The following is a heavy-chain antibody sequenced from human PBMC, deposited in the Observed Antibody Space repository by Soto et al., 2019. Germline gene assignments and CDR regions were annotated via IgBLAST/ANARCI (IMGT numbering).Heavy chain of an antibody. J-gene: IGHJ4*02. V-gene: IGHV1-18*01. CDR2: ISAHNGNT. D-gene: IGHD1-1*01. CDR1: GYTFTSYG. CDR3: ARGRYGDY. Sequence: QVHLVQSGAEVKKPGASVKVSCKASGYTFTSYGLTWVRQAPGQGLEWMGWISAHNGNTDYAQKLQGRVNVTRDTSTSTAYMELRSLRSDDKAVYYCARGRYGDYWGQGALVTVSS.